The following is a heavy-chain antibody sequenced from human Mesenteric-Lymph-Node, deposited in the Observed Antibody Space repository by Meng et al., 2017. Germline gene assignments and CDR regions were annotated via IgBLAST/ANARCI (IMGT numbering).Heavy chain of an antibody. J-gene: IGHJ3*02. Sequence: SETLSLTCTVSGYSISSGYYWGWIRQPPGKGLEWIGSIYHSGSTYYNPSLKSRVTISVNTSKNQFSLKLSSVTAADTAVYYCARDDLFDAFAIWGQGTMVTVSS. CDR2: IYHSGST. CDR1: GYSISSGYY. V-gene: IGHV4-38-2*02. CDR3: ARDDLFDAFAI.